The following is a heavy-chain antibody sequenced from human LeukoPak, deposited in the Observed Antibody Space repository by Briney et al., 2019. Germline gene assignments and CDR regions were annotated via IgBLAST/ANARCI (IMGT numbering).Heavy chain of an antibody. J-gene: IGHJ4*02. V-gene: IGHV1-2*02. CDR2: INPNSGGT. CDR3: ARYNWKNDTFDY. D-gene: IGHD1/OR15-1a*01. Sequence: ASAKVSCKASGYTFTGYYMHWVRQAPGQGLEWMGWINPNSGGTNYAQKFQGRVTMTRDTSISTAYMELSRLRSDDTAVYYCARYNWKNDTFDYWGQGTLVTVSS. CDR1: GYTFTGYY.